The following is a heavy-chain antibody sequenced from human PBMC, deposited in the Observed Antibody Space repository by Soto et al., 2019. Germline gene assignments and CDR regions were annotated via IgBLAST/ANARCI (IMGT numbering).Heavy chain of an antibody. J-gene: IGHJ6*03. D-gene: IGHD3-10*01. CDR1: GFTFSSYS. CDR3: AREKGGYGSGVYYYYYMDV. Sequence: GGSLRLSCAASGFTFSSYSMNWVRQAPGKGLEWISFISCSISYIYYAVSVKGRFTISRDNAKNSFFLQMNSLRAEDTAVYYCAREKGGYGSGVYYYYYMDVWGKGTTVTVSS. V-gene: IGHV3-21*01. CDR2: ISCSISYI.